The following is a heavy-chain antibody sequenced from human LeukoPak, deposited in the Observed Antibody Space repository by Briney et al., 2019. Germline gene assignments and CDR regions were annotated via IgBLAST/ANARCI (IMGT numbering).Heavy chain of an antibody. V-gene: IGHV3-30*02. Sequence: GGSLRLSCAAPGFTFSSYGMHWVRQAPGKGLGWVAFIRYDGSNKYYADSVKGRFTISRDNAKNSLYLQMNSLRAEDTAVYYCAREGIAAGPGYYYYYYMDVWGKGTTVTVSS. CDR2: IRYDGSNK. CDR1: GFTFSSYG. CDR3: AREGIAAGPGYYYYYYMDV. D-gene: IGHD6-13*01. J-gene: IGHJ6*03.